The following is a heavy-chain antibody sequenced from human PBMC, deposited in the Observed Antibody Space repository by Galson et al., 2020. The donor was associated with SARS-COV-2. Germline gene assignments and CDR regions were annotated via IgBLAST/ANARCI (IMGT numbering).Heavy chain of an antibody. D-gene: IGHD6-13*01. V-gene: IGHV3-74*01. CDR3: ARVDSSWYRGMDV. CDR1: GFTFSSYW. J-gene: IGHJ6*02. Sequence: GGSLRLSCAASGFTFSSYWMHWVRQVPGKGLVWVSRINSDGSSTSYADSVKGRFTISRDNAKNTLYLQMNSLRAEDTAVYHCARVDSSWYRGMDVWGQGTTVTVSS. CDR2: INSDGSST.